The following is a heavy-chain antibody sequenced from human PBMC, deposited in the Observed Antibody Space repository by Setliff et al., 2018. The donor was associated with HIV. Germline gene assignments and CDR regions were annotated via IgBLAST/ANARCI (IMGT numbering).Heavy chain of an antibody. D-gene: IGHD3-22*01. CDR3: ASERRIVVGYYFDS. Sequence: ASVKVSCKASGYTFTTYGVNWVRQAPGQGLEWMGWINSYNGNTKFAQKFQGRVTMTRDTSTSTFYMDLSSLRSDDTAVYYCASERRIVVGYYFDSWGQGTLVTVSS. CDR2: INSYNGNT. V-gene: IGHV1-18*04. CDR1: GYTFTTYG. J-gene: IGHJ4*02.